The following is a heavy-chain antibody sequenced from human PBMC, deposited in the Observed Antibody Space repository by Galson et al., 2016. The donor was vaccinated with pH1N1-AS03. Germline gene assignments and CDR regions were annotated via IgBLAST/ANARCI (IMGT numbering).Heavy chain of an antibody. D-gene: IGHD1-14*01. CDR3: ARDGPGIVRANAH. Sequence: VKVSCKASGDSFSSYAFTWVRLAPGQGLEWMGGIIPIFGKPQYAQKFQGSVTITADESTTTVYMDLSSLISDDTAMYYCARDGPGIVRANAHWGQGTLVTVSS. CDR2: IIPIFGKP. CDR1: GDSFSSYA. J-gene: IGHJ1*01. V-gene: IGHV1-69*01.